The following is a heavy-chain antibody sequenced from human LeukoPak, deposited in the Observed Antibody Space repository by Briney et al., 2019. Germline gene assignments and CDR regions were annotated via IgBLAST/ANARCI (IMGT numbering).Heavy chain of an antibody. CDR2: INHSGST. Sequence: PSETLSLTCAVYGGSFSGYYWSWIRQPPGKGLEWIGEINHSGSTNYNPSLKSRVTISVDTSKNQFSLKLSSVTAADTAVYYCARESCSSTSCYYNWFDPWGQGTLVTVSS. J-gene: IGHJ5*02. D-gene: IGHD2-2*01. CDR3: ARESCSSTSCYYNWFDP. V-gene: IGHV4-34*01. CDR1: GGSFSGYY.